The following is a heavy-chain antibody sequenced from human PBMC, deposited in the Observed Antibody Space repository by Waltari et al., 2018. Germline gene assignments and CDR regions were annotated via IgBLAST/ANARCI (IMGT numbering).Heavy chain of an antibody. V-gene: IGHV3-7*01. J-gene: IGHJ5*02. CDR2: IKQDGSEK. CDR3: ARAEIADFWSGYYNWFDP. CDR1: GFTFSSYW. Sequence: EVQLVESGGGLVQPGGSLRLSCAASGFTFSSYWMSWVRQAPGKGLEWVANIKQDGSEKYYVDSVKGRFTISRDNAKNSLYLQMNSLRAEDTAVYYCARAEIADFWSGYYNWFDPWGQGTLVTVSS. D-gene: IGHD3-3*01.